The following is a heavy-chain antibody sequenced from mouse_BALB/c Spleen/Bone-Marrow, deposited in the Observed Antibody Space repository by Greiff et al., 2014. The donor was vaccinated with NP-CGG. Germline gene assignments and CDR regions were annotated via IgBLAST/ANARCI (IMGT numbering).Heavy chain of an antibody. CDR2: INPDSRTI. CDR3: ARNGYYGWMTY. Sequence: VQLQQSGGGLVQPGGSLKLSCAASGFDFSGYWMTWVRQAPGKGLEWIGEINPDSRTINYKPSLKEKFITSRDNAENTLYLQMSKVRSEDTALYYCARNGYYGWMTYWGQGTLVTVSA. V-gene: IGHV4-1*02. J-gene: IGHJ3*01. D-gene: IGHD1-2*01. CDR1: GFDFSGYW.